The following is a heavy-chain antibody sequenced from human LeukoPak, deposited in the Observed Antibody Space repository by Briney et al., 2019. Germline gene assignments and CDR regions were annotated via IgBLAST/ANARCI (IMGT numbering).Heavy chain of an antibody. CDR1: GGTFSSYA. D-gene: IGHD3-22*01. J-gene: IGHJ4*02. Sequence: SVKVSCKASGGTFSSYAISWVRQAPGQGLEWMGGIIPIFGTANYAQKFQGRVTITADESTSTAYMELSGLRSEDTAVYYCASRYYYDSSGYYYLYFDYWGQGTLVTVSS. CDR2: IIPIFGTA. V-gene: IGHV1-69*13. CDR3: ASRYYYDSSGYYYLYFDY.